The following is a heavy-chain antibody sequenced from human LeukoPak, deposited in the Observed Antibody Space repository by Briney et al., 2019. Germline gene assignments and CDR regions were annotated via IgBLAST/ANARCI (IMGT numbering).Heavy chain of an antibody. J-gene: IGHJ6*03. V-gene: IGHV4-59*08. CDR2: IYYSGST. Sequence: SETLSLTCTVSGGSISSYYWSWIRQPPGKGLEWIGYIYYSGSTNYNPSLKSRVTISVDTSKNQFSLQLSSVTAADTAVYYCASYRYSSSWMNYYYMDVWGKGTTVTVSS. CDR1: GGSISSYY. D-gene: IGHD6-13*01. CDR3: ASYRYSSSWMNYYYMDV.